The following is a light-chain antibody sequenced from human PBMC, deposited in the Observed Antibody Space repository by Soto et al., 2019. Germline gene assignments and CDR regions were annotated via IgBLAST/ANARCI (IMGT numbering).Light chain of an antibody. Sequence: QSILTQPPSVSAAPGQTITISCSGSSSNIGGNYVSWYQQLPRTAPKLLIYDNSKRFSGIPDRFSGSKSGTSATLGITGLQPEDEASYYCVTWDISLDTVVFGGGTKVTVL. CDR3: VTWDISLDTVV. CDR1: SSNIGGNY. V-gene: IGLV1-51*01. CDR2: DNS. J-gene: IGLJ2*01.